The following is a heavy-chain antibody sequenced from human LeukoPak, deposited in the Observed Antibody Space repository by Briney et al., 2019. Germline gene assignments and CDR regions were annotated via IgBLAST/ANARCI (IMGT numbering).Heavy chain of an antibody. CDR2: LSHDGDNK. CDR3: ARVPCSSASCYDDFFDY. CDR1: GFTFSGYA. V-gene: IGHV3-30*04. D-gene: IGHD2-2*01. Sequence: PGGSLRLSCAVSGFTFSGYAMHWVRQAPGKGLEWVAVLSHDGDNKYFADSVKGRFTISRDNSKNTHYLQMNSLGAEDTAVYYCARVPCSSASCYDDFFDYWGQGTLVTVSS. J-gene: IGHJ4*02.